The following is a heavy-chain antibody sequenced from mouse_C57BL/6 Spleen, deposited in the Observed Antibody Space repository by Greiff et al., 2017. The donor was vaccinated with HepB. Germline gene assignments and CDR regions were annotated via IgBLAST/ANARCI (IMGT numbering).Heavy chain of an antibody. CDR3: TSYYPFDY. CDR2: IDPENGDT. V-gene: IGHV14-4*01. Sequence: EVQLQQSGAELVRPGASVKLSCTASGFNIKDDYMHWVKQRPEQGLEWIGWIDPENGDTEYASKFQGKATITADTSSNTAYLQLSSLTSDDTAVYYCTSYYPFDYWGQGTTLTVSS. J-gene: IGHJ2*01. D-gene: IGHD1-1*01. CDR1: GFNIKDDY.